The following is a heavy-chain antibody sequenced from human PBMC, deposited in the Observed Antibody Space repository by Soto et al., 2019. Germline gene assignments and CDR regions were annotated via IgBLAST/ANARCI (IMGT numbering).Heavy chain of an antibody. CDR3: AKGASVAGTYNWFDP. V-gene: IGHV3-9*01. J-gene: IGHJ5*02. D-gene: IGHD6-19*01. CDR2: ISWNSGSI. CDR1: DFSFDDYA. Sequence: PGGSLRLSCGASDFSFDDYAMHWVRQAPGKGLEWVSGISWNSGSIGYADSVKGRFTISRDNAKNSLYLQMNSLRVEDTALYYCAKGASVAGTYNWFDPWGQGTLVTVSS.